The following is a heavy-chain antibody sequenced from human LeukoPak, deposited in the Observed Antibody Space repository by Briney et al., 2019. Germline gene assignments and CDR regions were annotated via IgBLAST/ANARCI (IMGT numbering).Heavy chain of an antibody. Sequence: SETLSLTCTVSGGSISSSSYYWGWIRQPPGKGLEWIGSIYYSGSTYYNPSLKSRVTISVDTSKDQFSLKLSSVTAADTAVYYCARGDYDILTGQFDHWGQGTLVTVSS. V-gene: IGHV4-39*01. J-gene: IGHJ4*02. D-gene: IGHD3-9*01. CDR3: ARGDYDILTGQFDH. CDR2: IYYSGST. CDR1: GGSISSSSYY.